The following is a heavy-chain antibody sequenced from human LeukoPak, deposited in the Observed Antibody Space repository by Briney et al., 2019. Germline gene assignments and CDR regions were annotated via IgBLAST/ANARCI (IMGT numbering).Heavy chain of an antibody. V-gene: IGHV4-59*12. CDR1: GGSISSYY. Sequence: SETLSLTCTVSGGSISSYYWSWIRQPPGKGLEWIGYIYYSGSTDYNPSLKSRVTISVDKSKNQFSLKLSSVTAADTAVYYCARGIVVVSNDNNWFDPWGQGTLVTVSS. CDR3: ARGIVVVSNDNNWFDP. J-gene: IGHJ5*02. CDR2: IYYSGST. D-gene: IGHD3-22*01.